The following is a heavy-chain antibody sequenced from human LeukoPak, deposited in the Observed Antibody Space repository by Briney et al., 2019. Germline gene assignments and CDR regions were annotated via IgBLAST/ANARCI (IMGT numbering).Heavy chain of an antibody. CDR2: VFQLQTVRT. V-gene: IGHV4-38-2*02. Sequence: PSETLSLTCTVSGSSITSTYYWAWFRQPPGKGLEWIATVFQLQTVRTFNNPSLESRVTMSLDTSQNQFSLNLTSVTAADTAMYYCARASSGYSVHFWGQGTVITVSS. CDR1: GSSITSTYY. CDR3: ARASSGYSVHF. J-gene: IGHJ4*02. D-gene: IGHD3-22*01.